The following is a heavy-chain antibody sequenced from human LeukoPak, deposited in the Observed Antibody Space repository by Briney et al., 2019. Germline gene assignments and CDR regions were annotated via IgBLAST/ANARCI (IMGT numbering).Heavy chain of an antibody. CDR3: ARVAGYSLHFDY. D-gene: IGHD5-24*01. Sequence: SETLSLTCTVSGGSISSSSYYWGWIRQPPGKGLEWIGTIYSNGNTYYNPSLKSRVTISVGTSKNQFSLKLSSVTAADTAMYYCARVAGYSLHFDYWGQGTLVTVSS. CDR2: IYSNGNT. V-gene: IGHV4-39*01. CDR1: GGSISSSSYY. J-gene: IGHJ4*02.